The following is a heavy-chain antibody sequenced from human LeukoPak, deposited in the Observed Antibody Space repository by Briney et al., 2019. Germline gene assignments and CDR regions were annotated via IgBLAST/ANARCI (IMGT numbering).Heavy chain of an antibody. CDR1: GGTFSSYA. CDR3: ARHDSSGYYEYYFDY. Sequence: ASVEVSCKASGGTFSSYAISWVRQAPGQGLEWMGRIIPIFGIANYAQKFQGRVTITADKSTSTAYMELSSLRSEDTAMYYCARHDSSGYYEYYFDYWGQGTLVTVSS. D-gene: IGHD3-22*01. CDR2: IIPIFGIA. V-gene: IGHV1-69*04. J-gene: IGHJ4*02.